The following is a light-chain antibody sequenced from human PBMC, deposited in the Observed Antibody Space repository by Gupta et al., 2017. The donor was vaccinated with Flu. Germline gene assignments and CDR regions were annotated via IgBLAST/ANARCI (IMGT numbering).Light chain of an antibody. CDR2: GTS. CDR3: QRSYGTPS. CDR1: QTISHY. V-gene: IGKV1-39*01. Sequence: DIQMTQSPSSLSASVGDRITITCRASQTISHYLNWYNHKPGMAPKLLIYGTSNLESGVPSRFSGSGFGTNFTLTISSLHPEDYATYYCQRSYGTPSFGQGTKVEIK. J-gene: IGKJ2*03.